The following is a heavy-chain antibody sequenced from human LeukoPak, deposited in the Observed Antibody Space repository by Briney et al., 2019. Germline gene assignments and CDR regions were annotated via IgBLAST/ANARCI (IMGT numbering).Heavy chain of an antibody. CDR1: GFTFSSYA. CDR3: ARERAAAGGY. Sequence: GGSLRLSCAASGFTFSSYALHWVRQAPGKGLEWVAVTSYGGSHKYYADSVKGRFTISRDDSKNTLYLQMNSLRAEDTAVYYCARERAAAGGYWGQGTLVTVSS. V-gene: IGHV3-30-3*01. J-gene: IGHJ4*02. CDR2: TSYGGSHK. D-gene: IGHD6-13*01.